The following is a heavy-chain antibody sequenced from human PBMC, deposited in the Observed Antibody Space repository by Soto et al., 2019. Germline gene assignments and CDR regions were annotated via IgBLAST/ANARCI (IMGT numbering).Heavy chain of an antibody. D-gene: IGHD2-21*02. CDR3: ARADRTLVTSYSLDV. CDR2: INHSGTI. Sequence: SETLSFPWAVYGGSSSGYYWTWIRQPPGKGLEWIGEINHSGTINFNPSLKSRLTISLDTSKKHFSLKLSSVTDADTAAYYCARADRTLVTSYSLDVWGQGTTVTV. CDR1: GGSSSGYY. V-gene: IGHV4-34*01. J-gene: IGHJ6*02.